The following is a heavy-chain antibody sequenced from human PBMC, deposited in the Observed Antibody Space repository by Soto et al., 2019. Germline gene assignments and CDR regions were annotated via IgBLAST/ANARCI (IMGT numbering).Heavy chain of an antibody. V-gene: IGHV3-21*01. D-gene: IGHD3-22*01. J-gene: IGHJ5*02. CDR1: GFTFSSYS. CDR2: ISSSSSYI. Sequence: GGSLRLSCAASGFTFSSYSMNWVRQAPGKGLEWVSSISSSSSYIYYADSVKGRFTISRDNAKNSLYLQMNSLRAEDTAVYYCARSTTYYYDSSGYYYSSWFDPWGQGGLVTVSS. CDR3: ARSTTYYYDSSGYYYSSWFDP.